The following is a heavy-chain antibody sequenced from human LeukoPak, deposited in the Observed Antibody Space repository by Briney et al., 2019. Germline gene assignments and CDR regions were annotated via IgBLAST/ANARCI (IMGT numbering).Heavy chain of an antibody. Sequence: PGGSLRLSCAASGFIFDDYGMTWVRQAPGKGLEWVSGINWNGGSTIYADSVKGRFTISRDNAKNSLYLQMNSLRAEDTALYNCARVTGSSLYYYMDVWGKGTTVTV. CDR2: INWNGGST. J-gene: IGHJ6*03. CDR3: ARVTGSSLYYYMDV. CDR1: GFIFDDYG. V-gene: IGHV3-20*01. D-gene: IGHD3-9*01.